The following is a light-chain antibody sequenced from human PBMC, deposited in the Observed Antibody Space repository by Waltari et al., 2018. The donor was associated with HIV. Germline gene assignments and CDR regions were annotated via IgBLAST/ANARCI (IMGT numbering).Light chain of an antibody. CDR1: QSVSSSY. J-gene: IGKJ1*01. V-gene: IGKV3-20*01. CDR3: QQYGSSPLWT. Sequence: EIVLTQSPGTLSLSPGERATLSCRASQSVSSSYLAWYQQKPGQAPRLLVYGASSRATGITDRVSGSGSGTDFTLTISRLEPEDFAVYYCQQYGSSPLWTFGQGTKVEIK. CDR2: GAS.